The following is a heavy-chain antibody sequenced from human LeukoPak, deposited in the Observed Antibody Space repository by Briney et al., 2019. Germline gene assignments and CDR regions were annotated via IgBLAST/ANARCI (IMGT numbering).Heavy chain of an antibody. CDR2: ISGGGGSR. J-gene: IGHJ4*02. Sequence: GGSLRLSCAASGFTFSNYAMSWVRQAPGKGLEWVSAISGGGGSRYYADSVKGRFTISRDNSKNTLYLQMNSLRAEDSAVSYCAKPPSGWRQFDYWGQGTLVTVSS. CDR3: AKPPSGWRQFDY. D-gene: IGHD6-19*01. CDR1: GFTFSNYA. V-gene: IGHV3-23*01.